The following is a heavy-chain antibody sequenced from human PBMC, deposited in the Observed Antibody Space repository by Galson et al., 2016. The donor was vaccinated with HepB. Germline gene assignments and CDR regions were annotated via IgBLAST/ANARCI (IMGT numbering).Heavy chain of an antibody. J-gene: IGHJ4*02. CDR2: INPTGGST. D-gene: IGHD6-19*01. V-gene: IGHV1-46*01. CDR3: ARGRPGQWLPQVDY. CDR1: GYTLTSYY. Sequence: SVKVSCKASGYTLTSYYMFWVRQAPGQGLEWMGIINPTGGSTTYAQKFQGRVTMTGDTSTSTVYMELRSLRTEDTAGDYCARGRPGQWLPQVDYWGQGTLVTVSS.